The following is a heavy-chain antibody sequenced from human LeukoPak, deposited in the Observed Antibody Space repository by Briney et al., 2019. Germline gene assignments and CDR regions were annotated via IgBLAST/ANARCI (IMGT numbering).Heavy chain of an antibody. CDR3: ARGLKNTAMVTSFDY. D-gene: IGHD5-18*01. CDR2: ISGSGGST. V-gene: IGHV3-23*01. J-gene: IGHJ4*02. CDR1: GFTFSSYA. Sequence: GGSLRLSCAASGFTFSSYAMSWVRQAPGKGLEWVSAISGSGGSTYYADSVKGRFTISRDNSKNTLYLQMNSLRSDDTAVYYCARGLKNTAMVTSFDYWGQGTLVTVSS.